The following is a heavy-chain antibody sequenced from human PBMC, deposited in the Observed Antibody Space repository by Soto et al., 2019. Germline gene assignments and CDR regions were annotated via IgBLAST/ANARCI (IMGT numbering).Heavy chain of an antibody. Sequence: EVQLVESGGGLVQPGGSLRLSCAASGFTFSSYDMHWVRQATGKGLEWVSAIGTAGDTYYPGSVKGRFTISRENAKNSLYLQMNSLRAGDTAVYYCARVAKLYYDSSGYLFDYWGQGTLVTVSS. CDR1: GFTFSSYD. D-gene: IGHD3-22*01. CDR3: ARVAKLYYDSSGYLFDY. J-gene: IGHJ4*02. CDR2: IGTAGDT. V-gene: IGHV3-13*01.